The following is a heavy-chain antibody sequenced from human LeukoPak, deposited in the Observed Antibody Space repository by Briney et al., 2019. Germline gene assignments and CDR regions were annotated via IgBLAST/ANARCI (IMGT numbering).Heavy chain of an antibody. CDR1: GFTFSSYA. CDR2: ISGSGGST. CDR3: ARETVRGVNSYYYYGMDV. V-gene: IGHV3-23*01. J-gene: IGHJ6*02. Sequence: GGSLRLSCAASGFTFSSYAMSWVRQAPGKGLEWVSAISGSGGSTYYADSVKGRFTISRDNSKNTLYLQMNSLRAEDTAVYYCARETVRGVNSYYYYGMDVWGQGTTVTVSS. D-gene: IGHD3-10*01.